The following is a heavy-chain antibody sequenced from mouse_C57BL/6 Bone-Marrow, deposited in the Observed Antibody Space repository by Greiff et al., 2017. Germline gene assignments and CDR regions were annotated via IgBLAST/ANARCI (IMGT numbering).Heavy chain of an antibody. CDR3: ARSKAYYSNLFAY. CDR1: GYTFTSYT. J-gene: IGHJ3*01. CDR2: INPSSGYT. Sequence: QVHVKQSGAELARPGASVKMSCKASGYTFTSYTMHWVKQRPGQGLEWIGYINPSSGYTKYNQKFKDKATLTADKSSSTAYMQLSSLTSEDSAVYYCARSKAYYSNLFAYWGQGTLVTVSA. D-gene: IGHD2-5*01. V-gene: IGHV1-4*01.